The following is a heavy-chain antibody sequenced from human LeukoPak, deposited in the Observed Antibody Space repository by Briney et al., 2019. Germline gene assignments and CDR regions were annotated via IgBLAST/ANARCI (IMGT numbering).Heavy chain of an antibody. V-gene: IGHV4-31*03. CDR3: ARGFGPLYCSSTSCYPYYFDY. D-gene: IGHD2-2*01. CDR1: GGSISSGGYY. Sequence: SQTLSLTCTVSGGSISSGGYYWSWIRQHPGKGLEWIGYIYYSGSTYYNPSLKSRVTISVDTSKNQFSLKLSSVTAADTAVYYCARGFGPLYCSSTSCYPYYFDYRGQGTLVTVSS. CDR2: IYYSGST. J-gene: IGHJ4*02.